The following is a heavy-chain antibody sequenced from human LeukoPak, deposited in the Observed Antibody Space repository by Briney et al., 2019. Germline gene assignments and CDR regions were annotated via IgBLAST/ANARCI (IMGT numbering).Heavy chain of an antibody. CDR3: ARRPITMVRGVPGWFDP. CDR2: IYPADSDT. CDR1: GYSFTNYW. D-gene: IGHD3-10*01. J-gene: IGHJ5*02. Sequence: GESLKISCKGSGYSFTNYWIGWVRQMPGKGLEWLGMIYPADSDTKYSPSFQGQVTISADKSISTAYLQWSSLKASDTAMYYCARRPITMVRGVPGWFDPWGQGTLVTVSS. V-gene: IGHV5-51*01.